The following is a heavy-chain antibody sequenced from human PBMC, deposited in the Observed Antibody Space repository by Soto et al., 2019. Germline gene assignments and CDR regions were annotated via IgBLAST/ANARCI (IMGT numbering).Heavy chain of an antibody. Sequence: EVQLVESAGGLVKPGGYLRLSCVASGFSFNEAWMNWVRQAPGEGPEWVGRIKTSAGGGATDYAAPVQGRFTISRDDSKNALYLHMNSLRTEDTAIFYCTTGSVEGIWGQGTTVTVSS. CDR3: TTGSVEGI. V-gene: IGHV3-15*07. CDR2: IKTSAGGGAT. J-gene: IGHJ6*02. CDR1: GFSFNEAW. D-gene: IGHD2-15*01.